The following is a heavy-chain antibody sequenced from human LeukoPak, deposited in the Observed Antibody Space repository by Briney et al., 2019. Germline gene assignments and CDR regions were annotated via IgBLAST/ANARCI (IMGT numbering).Heavy chain of an antibody. V-gene: IGHV3-49*05. CDR2: IRSKAYGGTT. J-gene: IGHJ5*02. CDR1: GFTFGDYA. Sequence: KPGRSLRLSCTASGFTFGDYAMSWFRPAPGKGLEWVGFIRSKAYGGTTEYAASVKGRFTISRDDSKSIAYLQMNSLKTEDTAVYYCASGLRSWGQGTLVTVSS. CDR3: ASGLRS. D-gene: IGHD5-12*01.